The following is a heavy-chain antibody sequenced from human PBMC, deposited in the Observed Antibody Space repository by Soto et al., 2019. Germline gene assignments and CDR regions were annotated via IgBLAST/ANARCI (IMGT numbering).Heavy chain of an antibody. CDR2: INHSGST. CDR3: AGGHIVVVTAIGDAFDI. J-gene: IGHJ3*02. CDR1: GGSFSGYY. D-gene: IGHD2-21*02. V-gene: IGHV4-34*01. Sequence: SETLSLTCAIYGGSFSGYYWSWIRQPPGKGLEWIGEINHSGSTNYNPSLKSRVTISVDTSKNQFSLKLSSVTAADTAVYYCAGGHIVVVTAIGDAFDIWGQGTMVTVSS.